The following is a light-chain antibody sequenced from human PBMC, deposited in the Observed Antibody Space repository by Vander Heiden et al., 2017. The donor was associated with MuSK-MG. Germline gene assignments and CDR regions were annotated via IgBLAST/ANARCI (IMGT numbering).Light chain of an antibody. V-gene: IGKV2D-29*01. CDR1: QRILYSAGRVY. Sequence: DIVMTQTPRSLSVTPGQPASISSRSSQRILYSAGRVYLYRYLQKPGQPPQLLISEVSNRCSGVPDRFSGSGSGTDFTLRISRVEAEDVGVYYCRQCLQHPRTFGQGTKVEIK. J-gene: IGKJ1*01. CDR2: EVS. CDR3: RQCLQHPRT.